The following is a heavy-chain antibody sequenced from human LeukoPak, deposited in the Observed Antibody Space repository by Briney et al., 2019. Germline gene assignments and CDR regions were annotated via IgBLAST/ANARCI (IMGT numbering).Heavy chain of an antibody. D-gene: IGHD5-12*01. J-gene: IGHJ4*02. CDR2: IIPIFGTA. V-gene: IGHV1-69*13. CDR1: GGTFSSYA. Sequence: ASVKVSCKASGGTFSSYAISWVRQAPGQGLEWMGGIIPIFGTANYTQKFQGRVTITADESTSTAYMELSSLRSEDTAVYYCGASEGYDYVDYWGQGTLVTVSS. CDR3: GASEGYDYVDY.